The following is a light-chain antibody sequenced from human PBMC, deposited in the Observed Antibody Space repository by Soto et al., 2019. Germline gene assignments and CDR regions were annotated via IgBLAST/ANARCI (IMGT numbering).Light chain of an antibody. Sequence: QSALTQPASVSGSPGQSITISCTGTSSDVGSYNLVSWYQHQPGKAPKLMIYEGSKRPSGVSNRFSGSKSGNTASLTISGLQSEDEADDYCCSYAGSSTYVFGTWTKLTVL. V-gene: IGLV2-23*01. CDR1: SSDVGSYNL. CDR3: CSYAGSSTYV. CDR2: EGS. J-gene: IGLJ1*01.